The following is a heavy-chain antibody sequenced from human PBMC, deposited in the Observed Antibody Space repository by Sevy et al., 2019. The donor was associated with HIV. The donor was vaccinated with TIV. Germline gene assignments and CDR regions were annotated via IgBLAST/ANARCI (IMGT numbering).Heavy chain of an antibody. CDR3: SREYPGGDYGMDV. CDR2: ISFDGSVK. J-gene: IGHJ6*02. CDR1: GFTFSDHG. V-gene: IGHV3-30*03. D-gene: IGHD3-16*01. Sequence: GGSLRLSCEASGFTFSDHGMNWVRQAPGKGLEWVALISFDGSVKYYADSVKGRFTISRDNSKNTLYLQTTGLRVEDTGVYYCSREYPGGDYGMDVWGQGTTVTVSS.